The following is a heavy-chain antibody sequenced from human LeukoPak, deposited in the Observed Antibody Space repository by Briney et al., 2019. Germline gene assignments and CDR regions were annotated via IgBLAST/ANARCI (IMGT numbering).Heavy chain of an antibody. Sequence: GGSLRLFCAASGFTFSTYWVTWVRQAPGKGLEWVANIKQEEAKKYYVDAVKGRFTISRDNAKNSLYLQMNSLRAEEMAVYYCARGRTAYYWGQGTLVTVSS. V-gene: IGHV3-7*01. J-gene: IGHJ4*02. CDR3: ARGRTAYY. CDR1: GFTFSTYW. CDR2: IKQEEAKK.